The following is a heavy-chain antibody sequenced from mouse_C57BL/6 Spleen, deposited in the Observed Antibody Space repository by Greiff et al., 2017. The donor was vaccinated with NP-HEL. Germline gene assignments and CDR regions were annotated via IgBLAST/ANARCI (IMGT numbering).Heavy chain of an antibody. J-gene: IGHJ4*01. CDR2: INPGSGGT. CDR3: ARGGDGYDYFDY. Sequence: QVQLQQSGAELVRPGTSVKVSCKASGYAFTNYLIEWVKQRPGQGLEWIGVINPGSGGTNYNEKFKGKATLTADKSSSTAYMQLSSLTSEDSAVYFCARGGDGYDYFDYWGQGTSVTVSS. D-gene: IGHD2-4*01. CDR1: GYAFTNYL. V-gene: IGHV1-54*01.